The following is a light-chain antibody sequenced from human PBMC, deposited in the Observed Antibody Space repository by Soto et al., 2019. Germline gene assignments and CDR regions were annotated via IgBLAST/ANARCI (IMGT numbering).Light chain of an antibody. CDR1: QSISSW. V-gene: IGKV1-5*03. CDR3: QQYNSYPWT. Sequence: DIQMTQSPSTLSASVGDRVTITCRASQSISSWLAWYQQKPGKAPKLLIYKASSLESGVPSRFSGSESGTEFTLTFSSLQPDDFATYYCQQYNSYPWTFGQGTKVDIK. J-gene: IGKJ1*01. CDR2: KAS.